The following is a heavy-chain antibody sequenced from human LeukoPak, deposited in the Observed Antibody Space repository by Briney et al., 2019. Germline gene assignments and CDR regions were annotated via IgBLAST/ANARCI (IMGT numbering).Heavy chain of an antibody. CDR1: GFTFSSYG. D-gene: IGHD3-16*01. V-gene: IGHV3-30*02. J-gene: IGHJ4*02. CDR2: IRYDGSNK. Sequence: PGGSLRLSCAASGFTFSSYGMHWVRQAPGKGLEWVAFIRYDGSNKYYADSVKGRFTISRDNSKNTLYLQMNSLRAEGTAVYYCAKGYYDYVWGSYYFDYWGQGTLVTVSS. CDR3: AKGYYDYVWGSYYFDY.